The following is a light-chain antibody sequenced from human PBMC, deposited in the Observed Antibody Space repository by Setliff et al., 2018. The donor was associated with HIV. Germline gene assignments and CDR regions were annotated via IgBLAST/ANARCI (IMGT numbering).Light chain of an antibody. CDR2: GNN. V-gene: IGLV1-40*01. CDR1: SSNIGSGYD. Sequence: QPVLTQPPSVSGAPGQRVTISCTGRSSNIGSGYDVHWYQHLPGTAPKLLIYGNNNRPSGVPDRFSGSKSGTSASLAITGLQAEDEADYYCQSYDSSLSAYVFGAGTKVTVL. CDR3: QSYDSSLSAYV. J-gene: IGLJ1*01.